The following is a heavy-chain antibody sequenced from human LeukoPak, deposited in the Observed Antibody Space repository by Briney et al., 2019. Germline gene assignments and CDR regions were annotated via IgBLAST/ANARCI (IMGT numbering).Heavy chain of an antibody. J-gene: IGHJ6*02. D-gene: IGHD6-13*01. CDR1: GYTFTSYD. CDR3: AGQQLVLDYYYGMDV. CDR2: MNPNSGNT. V-gene: IGHV1-8*01. Sequence: GASVKVSCKASGYTFTSYDINWVRQATGQGLEWMGWMNPNSGNTGFAQKFQGSVTMTRNTSISTAYMELSSLRSEDTAVYYCAGQQLVLDYYYGMDVWGQGTTVTVSS.